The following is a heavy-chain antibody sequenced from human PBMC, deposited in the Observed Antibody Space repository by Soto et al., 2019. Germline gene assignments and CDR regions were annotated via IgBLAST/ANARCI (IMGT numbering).Heavy chain of an antibody. CDR1: GGSISSSSYY. CDR2: IYYSGST. D-gene: IGHD6-13*01. CDR3: GSSSEGDYYYGMDV. J-gene: IGHJ6*02. Sequence: SETLSLTCTVSGGSISSSSYYWGWIRQPPGKGLEWIGSIYYSGSTYYNPSLKSRVTISVDTSKNQLSLKLSSVTAADTAVYYCGSSSEGDYYYGMDVWGQGTTVTVSS. V-gene: IGHV4-39*01.